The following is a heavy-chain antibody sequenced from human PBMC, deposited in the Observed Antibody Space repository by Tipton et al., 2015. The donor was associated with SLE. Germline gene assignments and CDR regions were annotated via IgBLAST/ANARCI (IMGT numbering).Heavy chain of an antibody. CDR1: GGSISSSSYY. J-gene: IGHJ4*02. D-gene: IGHD6-13*01. V-gene: IGHV4-39*07. CDR3: ARIVAAAGTRYFDY. Sequence: TLSLTCTVSGGSISSSSYYWGWIRQPPGKGLEWIGSIYYSGSTYYNPSLKSRVTISVGTSKNQFSLKLSSVTAADTAVYYCARIVAAAGTRYFDYWGQGTLVTVSS. CDR2: IYYSGST.